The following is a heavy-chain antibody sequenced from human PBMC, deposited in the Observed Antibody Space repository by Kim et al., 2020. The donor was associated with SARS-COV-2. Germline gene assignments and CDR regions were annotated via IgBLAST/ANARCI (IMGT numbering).Heavy chain of an antibody. J-gene: IGHJ4*02. CDR3: TRYKRMTAAGLDS. CDR2: ISYSGSP. V-gene: IGHV4-59*08. D-gene: IGHD6-13*01. CDR1: GGSINSDY. Sequence: SETLSLTCTVSGGSINSDYWSWIRQPPGKGLEWIGYISYSGSPKYNPSLKSRVTISIDTSKNQFSLKLNSVTAADTAVYYCTRYKRMTAAGLDSWGQGTL.